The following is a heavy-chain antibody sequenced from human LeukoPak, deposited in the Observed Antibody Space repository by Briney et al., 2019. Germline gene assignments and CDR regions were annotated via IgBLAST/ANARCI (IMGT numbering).Heavy chain of an antibody. J-gene: IGHJ5*02. D-gene: IGHD6-19*01. V-gene: IGHV1-69*01. Sequence: ASVKVSCKASGGTFSSYAISWVRQAPGQGLEXXXXXXXXFGTANYAQKFQGRVTITADESTSTAYMELSSLRSEDTAVYYCARGYSSGWTQPYNWFGPWGQGTLVTVSS. CDR1: GGTFSSYA. CDR2: XXXXFGTA. CDR3: ARGYSSGWTQPYNWFGP.